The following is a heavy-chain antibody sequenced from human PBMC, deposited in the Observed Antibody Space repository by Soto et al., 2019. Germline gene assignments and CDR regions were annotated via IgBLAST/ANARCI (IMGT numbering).Heavy chain of an antibody. V-gene: IGHV1-3*05. CDR2: INADNGNT. CDR1: GYTFTSYA. D-gene: IGHD2-2*01. CDR3: ARSAVIAGYYYYGMDV. J-gene: IGHJ6*02. Sequence: QVQLVQSGAEEKKPGASVKVSCKASGYTFTSYAMHWVRQAPGQRLEWMGWINADNGNTKYSQKFQGRVTITRDTSASTAYMELSSLRSEDTAVYYCARSAVIAGYYYYGMDVWGQGTTVTVSS.